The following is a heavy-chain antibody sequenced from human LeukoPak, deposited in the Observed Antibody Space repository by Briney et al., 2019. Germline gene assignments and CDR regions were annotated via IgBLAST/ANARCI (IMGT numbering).Heavy chain of an antibody. V-gene: IGHV3-38-3*01. J-gene: IGHJ4*02. CDR1: GFTVSSNE. D-gene: IGHD2-15*01. Sequence: GGSLRLSCAASGFTVSSNEMSWVRQAPGKGLEWVSSISGGSTYYADSRKGRFTISRDNSKNTLHLQMNSLRAEDTAVYYCNPRGVVIGYCSGGSCVPLYYFDYWGQGTLVTVSS. CDR2: ISGGST. CDR3: NPRGVVIGYCSGGSCVPLYYFDY.